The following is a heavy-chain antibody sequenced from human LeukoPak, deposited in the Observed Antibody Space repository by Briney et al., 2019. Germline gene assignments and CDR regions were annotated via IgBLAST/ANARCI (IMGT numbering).Heavy chain of an antibody. J-gene: IGHJ4*02. CDR3: ARVQVTTLSGRDY. CDR1: GYTFTGYY. D-gene: IGHD4-17*01. Sequence: GASVKVSCKASGYTFTGYYMHWVRQAPGQGLEWMGWINPNSGGTNYAQKFQGRVTMTRDTSISTAYMELSRLRSDDTAVYYCARVQVTTLSGRDYWGQGTLATVSS. V-gene: IGHV1-2*02. CDR2: INPNSGGT.